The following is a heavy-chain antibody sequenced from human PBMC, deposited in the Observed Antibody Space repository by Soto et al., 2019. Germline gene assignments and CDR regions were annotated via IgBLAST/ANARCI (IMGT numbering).Heavy chain of an antibody. CDR3: VREGPISGTGAFDI. Sequence: QVQLVESGGGVVQPGRTLRLSCAASGFTFNIHGMHWVRQAPGKGLEWVAVIWSDGSTTYYADSVRGRFTISRDNSKNTLDLQITSLRVEDTAVYYCVREGPISGTGAFDIWGQGTKVTVSS. V-gene: IGHV3-33*01. CDR1: GFTFNIHG. D-gene: IGHD6-25*01. CDR2: IWSDGSTT. J-gene: IGHJ3*02.